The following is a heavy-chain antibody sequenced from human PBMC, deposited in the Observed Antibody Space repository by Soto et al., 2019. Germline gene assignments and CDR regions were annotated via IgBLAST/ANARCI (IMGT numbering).Heavy chain of an antibody. CDR1: GYTFTSYD. CDR3: ARSRADTAMVELIGPTRYFDL. D-gene: IGHD5-18*01. J-gene: IGHJ2*01. CDR2: MNPNSGNT. Sequence: QVQLVQSGAEVQKPGASVKVSCKASGYTFTSYDINWVRQATGQGLEWMGWMNPNSGNTGYAQKFQGRVTKTRNTSISEADMELSSLRSEDMAVYYSARSRADTAMVELIGPTRYFDLWGRGTLVTVSS. V-gene: IGHV1-8*01.